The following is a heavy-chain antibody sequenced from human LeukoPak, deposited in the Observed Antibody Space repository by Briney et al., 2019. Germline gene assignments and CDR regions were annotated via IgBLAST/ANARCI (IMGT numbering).Heavy chain of an antibody. D-gene: IGHD2-21*02. CDR1: GGTFSSYA. CDR2: IIPIFGTA. J-gene: IGHJ4*02. CDR3: ARVSFGRVTALYYFDY. Sequence: GASVKVSCKASGGTFSSYAISWVRQAPGQGLEWMGGIIPIFGTANYAQKFQGRVTITADESTSTAYMELSSLRSEDTAVYYCARVSFGRVTALYYFDYWGQGTLVTVSS. V-gene: IGHV1-69*13.